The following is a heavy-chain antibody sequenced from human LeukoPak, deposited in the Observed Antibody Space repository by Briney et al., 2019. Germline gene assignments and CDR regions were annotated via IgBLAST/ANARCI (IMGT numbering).Heavy chain of an antibody. V-gene: IGHV1-2*02. CDR2: INHNSGGA. CDR3: ARAFWGSPGIVGATTIDY. J-gene: IGHJ4*02. CDR1: GYTFTAHY. D-gene: IGHD1-26*01. Sequence: ASVKVSCKASGYTFTAHYLHWVRQAPGQGLEWMAWINHNSGGAKYAEKFQGRVTVTRDTSTSTVYMELSRLRSDDTAVYYCARAFWGSPGIVGATTIDYWGQGTLVTVSS.